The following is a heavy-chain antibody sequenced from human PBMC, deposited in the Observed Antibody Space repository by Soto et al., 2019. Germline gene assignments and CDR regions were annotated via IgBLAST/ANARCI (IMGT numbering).Heavy chain of an antibody. J-gene: IGHJ5*02. D-gene: IGHD3-22*01. CDR1: GYTFTSHD. Sequence: ASVNVSCKASGYTFTSHDINWVRQAPGQGLEWMGWMNANSGNTGYAQKFQGRVTMTRDTSTSTAYMELTSLRSEDTAVYFCARVNFYYDTNGNWFDPWGQGTLVTVSS. V-gene: IGHV1-8*01. CDR2: MNANSGNT. CDR3: ARVNFYYDTNGNWFDP.